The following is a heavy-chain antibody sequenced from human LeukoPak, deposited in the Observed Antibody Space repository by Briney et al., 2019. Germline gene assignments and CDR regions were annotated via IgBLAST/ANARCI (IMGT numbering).Heavy chain of an antibody. D-gene: IGHD2-15*01. CDR3: AKVGCTGGSCHSPYYYGMDV. CDR2: IIPIFGTT. CDR1: GGTFRSYV. J-gene: IGHJ6*02. V-gene: IGHV1-69*13. Sequence: SVKVSCKASGGTFRSYVISWVRQAPGQGLEWMGGIIPIFGTTNYAQKFQGRVTITADESTSTGYMELSSPRSEDTAVYYCAKVGCTGGSCHSPYYYGMDVWGQGTTVTVSS.